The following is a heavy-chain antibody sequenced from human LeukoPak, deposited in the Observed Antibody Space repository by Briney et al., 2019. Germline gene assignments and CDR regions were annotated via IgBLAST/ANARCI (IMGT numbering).Heavy chain of an antibody. Sequence: GGSLRLSCAASGFTFSSYWMSWVRQAPGEGLEWVANIKQDGTEKYYMDSVKGRFSISRDDAKNSLYLQMNALRAEDTAVYYCARDVRPDYWGQGTLVTVST. V-gene: IGHV3-7*04. D-gene: IGHD6-6*01. CDR2: IKQDGTEK. CDR3: ARDVRPDY. CDR1: GFTFSSYW. J-gene: IGHJ4*02.